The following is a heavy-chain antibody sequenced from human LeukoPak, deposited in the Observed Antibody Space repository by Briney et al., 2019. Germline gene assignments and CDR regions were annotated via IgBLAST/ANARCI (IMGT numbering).Heavy chain of an antibody. CDR2: INPNSGGT. Sequence: ASVKVSCKASGYTFTGYYMHWVRQAPGQGLEWMGWINPNSGGTNYAQKFQGRVAMTRDTSISTAYMELSRLRSDDTAVYYCARARTTVTPVDYWGQGTLVTVSS. J-gene: IGHJ4*02. D-gene: IGHD4-17*01. V-gene: IGHV1-2*02. CDR1: GYTFTGYY. CDR3: ARARTTVTPVDY.